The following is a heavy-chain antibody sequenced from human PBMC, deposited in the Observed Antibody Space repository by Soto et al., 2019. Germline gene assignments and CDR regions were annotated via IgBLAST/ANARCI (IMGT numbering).Heavy chain of an antibody. D-gene: IGHD3-10*01. CDR3: ARGAPTGVDAFDI. CDR2: IKQDGSEK. V-gene: IGHV3-7*01. Sequence: PGGSLRLSCAAYGFTFSSYWMTWVRQAPGKGLEWVANIKQDGSEKYYVDSVKGRFTVSRDNAKHSLYLQMNSLRVEDTAVYYCARGAPTGVDAFDIWGQGTMVTVSS. J-gene: IGHJ3*02. CDR1: GFTFSSYW.